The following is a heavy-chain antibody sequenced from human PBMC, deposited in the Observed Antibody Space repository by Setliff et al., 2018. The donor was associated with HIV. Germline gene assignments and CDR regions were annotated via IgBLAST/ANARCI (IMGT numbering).Heavy chain of an antibody. D-gene: IGHD1-26*01. CDR1: GFSFSSYS. CDR2: IFSGSDTA. V-gene: IGHV3-48*04. CDR3: VRDYMWAFDY. Sequence: GGSLRLSCAASGFSFSSYSMNWVRQTPGKGLEWLSYIFSGSDTADYADSVRGRFTISRDNTKNSLYLQMNNLRAEDTAVYYCVRDYMWAFDYWGQGTLVTVSS. J-gene: IGHJ4*02.